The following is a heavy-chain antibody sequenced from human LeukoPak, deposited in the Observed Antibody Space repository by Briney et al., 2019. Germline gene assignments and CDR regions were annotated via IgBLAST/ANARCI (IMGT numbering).Heavy chain of an antibody. CDR1: GFTFSSYS. CDR3: ARTYYGSGSYYNIGWFDP. J-gene: IGHJ5*02. Sequence: PGGSLRLSCAASGFTFSSYSMNWVRQAPGKGLEWVSSISSSSSYIYYADSVKGRFTISRDNAKNSLYLQMNSLRAEDTAVYYCARTYYGSGSYYNIGWFDPWGQGTLVTVSS. CDR2: ISSSSSYI. D-gene: IGHD3-10*01. V-gene: IGHV3-21*01.